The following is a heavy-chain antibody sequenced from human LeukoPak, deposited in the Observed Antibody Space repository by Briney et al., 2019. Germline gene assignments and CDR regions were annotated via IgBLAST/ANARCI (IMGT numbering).Heavy chain of an antibody. V-gene: IGHV3-21*01. J-gene: IGHJ3*02. Sequence: PGGSLRLSCAVSGFILSSYSMNWVRQAPGKGLEWVSSISTSSIYIYYADSVKGRFTISRDNAKNSLYLQMNSLRVEDTAVYYCARDPELPHQDPDAFDIWGQGTMVTVSS. CDR3: ARDPELPHQDPDAFDI. CDR1: GFILSSYS. D-gene: IGHD1-26*01. CDR2: ISTSSIYI.